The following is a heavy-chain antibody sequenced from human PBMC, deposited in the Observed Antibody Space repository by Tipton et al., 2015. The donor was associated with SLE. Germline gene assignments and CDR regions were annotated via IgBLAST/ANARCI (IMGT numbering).Heavy chain of an antibody. CDR1: GASIGTFY. D-gene: IGHD7-27*01. J-gene: IGHJ1*01. CDR2: IYYTGST. V-gene: IGHV4-59*01. Sequence: TLSLTCTVSGASIGTFYWSWIRQPPGKGLEWIGYIYYTGSTNYNPSLKSRVTISVDTSKTHFSLNLSSVTAADTAVYYCARGGLGSDLRGSIYLGLWGQGALVTVSS. CDR3: ARGGLGSDLRGSIYLGL.